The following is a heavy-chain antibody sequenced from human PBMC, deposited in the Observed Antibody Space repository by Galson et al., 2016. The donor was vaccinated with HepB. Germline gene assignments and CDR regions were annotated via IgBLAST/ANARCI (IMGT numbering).Heavy chain of an antibody. CDR3: ARDLESYNGANYTNYFDY. J-gene: IGHJ4*02. Sequence: SLRLSCAASGFPFRDYALHWVRQAPGKGLEWVTFISFDGNKIDYADSVKGRFIISRDNSKSTLYLQMNSLKTEDTALYFCARDLESYNGANYTNYFDYWGQGTLVTVSS. D-gene: IGHD4/OR15-4a*01. CDR1: GFPFRDYA. CDR2: ISFDGNKI. V-gene: IGHV3-30-3*01.